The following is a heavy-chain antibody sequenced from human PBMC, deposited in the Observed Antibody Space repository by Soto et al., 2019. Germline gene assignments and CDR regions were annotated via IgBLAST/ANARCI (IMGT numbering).Heavy chain of an antibody. D-gene: IGHD6-13*01. CDR2: IRGSASST. J-gene: IGHJ4*02. CDR3: ARDLSFSSSWYPFDY. Sequence: GESLKISCAASGFTFSNYAMSWVRQAPGKGLEWVSTIRGSASSTWYSDSVKGRFTISRDNAKNTLYLQMNSLRAEDTAVYYCARDLSFSSSWYPFDYWGQGTLVTVSS. V-gene: IGHV3-23*01. CDR1: GFTFSNYA.